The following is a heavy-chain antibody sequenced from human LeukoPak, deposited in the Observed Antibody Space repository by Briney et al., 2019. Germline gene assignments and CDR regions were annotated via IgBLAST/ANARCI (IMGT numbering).Heavy chain of an antibody. CDR2: ISSSSSTI. CDR3: ARVRPGLFLDY. D-gene: IGHD3-22*01. Sequence: GWSLRLSCAASGFTFSSYSMNWVRQAPGKGLEWVSYISSSSSTIYYADSVKGRFTISRDNAKNSLYPQMNSLRDEDTAVYYCARVRPGLFLDYWGQGTLVTVSS. V-gene: IGHV3-48*02. J-gene: IGHJ4*02. CDR1: GFTFSSYS.